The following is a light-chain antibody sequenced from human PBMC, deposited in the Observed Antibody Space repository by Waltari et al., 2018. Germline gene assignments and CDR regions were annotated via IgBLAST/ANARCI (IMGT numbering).Light chain of an antibody. Sequence: DIVMTQSPDSLAVSLGERATINCKSSQSVLYSSNNKNYLAWYQQKPGQPPKVLIYWASTRQSGVPDRFTGRGSGTDFTLTSSSLQAEDVAVYYCQQYYNSPLTFGGGTKV. CDR1: QSVLYSSNNKNY. CDR3: QQYYNSPLT. V-gene: IGKV4-1*01. CDR2: WAS. J-gene: IGKJ4*01.